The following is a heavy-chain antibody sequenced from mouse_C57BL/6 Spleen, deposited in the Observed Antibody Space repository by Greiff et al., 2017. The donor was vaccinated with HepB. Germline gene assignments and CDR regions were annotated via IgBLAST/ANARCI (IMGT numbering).Heavy chain of an antibody. CDR2: IDPETGGT. CDR1: GYTFTDYE. Sequence: QVQLQQSGAELVRPGASVTLSCKASGYTFTDYEMHWVKQTPVHGLEWIGAIDPETGGTAYNQKFKGKAILTADKSSSTAYMELRSLTSEDSAVYYCTREAHPKWFAYWGQGTLVTVSA. J-gene: IGHJ3*01. CDR3: TREAHPKWFAY. V-gene: IGHV1-15*01.